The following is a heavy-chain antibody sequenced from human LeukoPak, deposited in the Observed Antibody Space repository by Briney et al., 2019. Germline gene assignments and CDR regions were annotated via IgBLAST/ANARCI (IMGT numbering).Heavy chain of an antibody. J-gene: IGHJ1*01. CDR1: GFTFSHYG. V-gene: IGHV3-33*06. CDR2: IWSDGSDK. Sequence: PGGSLRLSCAASGFTFSHYGMHWVRQTPGAGLEWVAVIWSDGSDKYYAKFVKGRFTISRDNSKNSLFLQMNSLRAEDTAVYYCAKDAQRGFDYSNSLQNWGQGILVTVSS. CDR3: AKDAQRGFDYSNSLQN. D-gene: IGHD4-11*01.